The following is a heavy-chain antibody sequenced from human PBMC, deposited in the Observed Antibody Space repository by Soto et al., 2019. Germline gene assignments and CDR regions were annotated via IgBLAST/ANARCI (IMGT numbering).Heavy chain of an antibody. V-gene: IGHV4-59*12. CDR3: AYSSTPFDY. CDR2: IYSSGST. CDR1: GGSSSNSY. J-gene: IGHJ4*02. Sequence: LETLPHTCTVSGGSSSNSYWSWIRQSPEKGLEWIGYIYSSGSTNYNPPLNSRVTISVDTSKNQFSLKLSSLRAEDTAVYYCAYSSTPFDYWGQGTLVTVSS. D-gene: IGHD6-13*01.